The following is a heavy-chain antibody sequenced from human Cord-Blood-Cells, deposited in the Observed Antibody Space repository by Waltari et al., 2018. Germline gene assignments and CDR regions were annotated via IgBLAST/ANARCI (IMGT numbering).Heavy chain of an antibody. Sequence: QVQLVQSGAEVKKPGASVKVSCKASGYTFTSYGISWVRQAPGQGLEWMGWSSAYKGNRKYAQKRQGRVTMTTDTSTSTAYMELRSLRSDDTAVYYCARESGWWGSGSYYNFDYWGQGTLVTVSS. CDR3: ARESGWWGSGSYYNFDY. CDR2: SSAYKGNR. CDR1: GYTFTSYG. V-gene: IGHV1-18*01. J-gene: IGHJ4*02. D-gene: IGHD3-10*01.